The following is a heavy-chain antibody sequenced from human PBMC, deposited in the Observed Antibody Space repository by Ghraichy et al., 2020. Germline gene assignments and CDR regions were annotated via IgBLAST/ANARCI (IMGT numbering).Heavy chain of an antibody. CDR3: ARRGYYYGSGSYYY. D-gene: IGHD3-10*01. Sequence: SETLSLTCAVYGGSFSGYYWSWIRQPPGKGLEWIGEINHSGSTNYNPSLKSRVTISVDTSKNQFSLKLSSVTAADTAVYYCARRGYYYGSGSYYYWGQGTLVTVSS. CDR2: INHSGST. V-gene: IGHV4-34*01. J-gene: IGHJ4*02. CDR1: GGSFSGYY.